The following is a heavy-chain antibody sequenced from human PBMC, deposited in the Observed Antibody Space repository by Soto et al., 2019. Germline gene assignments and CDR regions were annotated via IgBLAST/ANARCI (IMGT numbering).Heavy chain of an antibody. V-gene: IGHV1-69*02. CDR3: ARGHGSGSPTYFDY. CDR2: IIPILGIA. Sequence: ASVKVSCKASGDTFSRYTISWVRQAPGQGLEWMGRIIPILGIANYAQKFQGRVTITADKSTSTAYMELSSLRSEDTAVYYCARGHGSGSPTYFDYWGQGTLVTVSS. D-gene: IGHD6-19*01. J-gene: IGHJ4*02. CDR1: GDTFSRYT.